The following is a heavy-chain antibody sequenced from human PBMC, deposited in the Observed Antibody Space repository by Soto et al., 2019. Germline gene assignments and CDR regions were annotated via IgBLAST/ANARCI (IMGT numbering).Heavy chain of an antibody. CDR3: ASPRYSSSSHYYYGMDV. CDR2: IKQDGSEK. Sequence: PGGSLRLSCAASGFTFRSYWISWVRQAPGKGLEWVANIKQDGSEKYYVDSVKGRFTISRDNAKNSLYLQMNSLRAEDTAVYYCASPRYSSSSHYYYGMDVWGQGTTVTVSS. J-gene: IGHJ6*02. CDR1: GFTFRSYW. D-gene: IGHD6-6*01. V-gene: IGHV3-7*03.